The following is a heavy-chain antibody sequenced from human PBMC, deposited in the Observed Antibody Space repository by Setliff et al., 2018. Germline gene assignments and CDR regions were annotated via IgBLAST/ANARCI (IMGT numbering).Heavy chain of an antibody. CDR3: ARDSMAGVDY. CDR2: IYHSGST. D-gene: IGHD2-2*01. CDR1: GYSISSGYY. V-gene: IGHV4-38-2*02. J-gene: IGHJ4*02. Sequence: SETLSLTCAVSGYSISSGYYWGWIRQPPGKGLEWIGSIYHSGSTYYNPSLKSRVTISVDTSKNQFSLKLSSVTAADTAVYYCARDSMAGVDYWGQGTPVTVSS.